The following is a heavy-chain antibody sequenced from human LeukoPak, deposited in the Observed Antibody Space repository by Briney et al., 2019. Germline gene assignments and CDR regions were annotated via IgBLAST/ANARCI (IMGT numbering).Heavy chain of an antibody. J-gene: IGHJ3*02. CDR2: ISSSGST. D-gene: IGHD3-22*01. CDR1: GDSISSGDYY. V-gene: IGHV4-61*02. Sequence: PSETLSLTCTVSGDSISSGDYYWRWIRQPAGKGLEWIGRISSSGSTNYDPSLKSRVTISVDTSKNQFSLKLSSVTAADTAVYFCARGPYSYDSSGAFDIWGQGTMVTVSS. CDR3: ARGPYSYDSSGAFDI.